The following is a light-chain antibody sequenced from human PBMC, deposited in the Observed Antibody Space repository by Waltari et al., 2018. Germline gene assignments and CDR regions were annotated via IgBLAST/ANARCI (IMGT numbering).Light chain of an antibody. J-gene: IGKJ1*01. CDR1: QSVSRA. CDR2: GAS. Sequence: EIVLTQYPVTLSLSLGERATVSCRASQSVSRALPWYQQKPGQAPRPLIYGASTRATGIPDRFSGSGSGTDFSLTISRLEPDDFAVYYCQHYLRLPVTFGQGTTVEI. V-gene: IGKV3-20*01. CDR3: QHYLRLPVT.